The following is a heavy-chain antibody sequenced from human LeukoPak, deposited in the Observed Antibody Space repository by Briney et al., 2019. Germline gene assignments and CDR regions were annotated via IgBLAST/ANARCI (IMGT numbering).Heavy chain of an antibody. CDR1: GFTFSSYG. CDR3: AKARVQRKDYSGYYLFDN. Sequence: PGRSLRLSCAASGFTFSSYGMHWVRQAPDRGLQWVAVISFDGSDENYAGSVKGRFTISRDNSKNTLYLQMNSLRAEDTAVYYCAKARVQRKDYSGYYLFDNWGQGTLVTVSS. D-gene: IGHD3-22*01. CDR2: ISFDGSDE. J-gene: IGHJ4*02. V-gene: IGHV3-30*18.